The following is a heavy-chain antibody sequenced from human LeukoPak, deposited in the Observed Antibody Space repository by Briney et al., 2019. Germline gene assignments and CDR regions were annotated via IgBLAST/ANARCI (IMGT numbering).Heavy chain of an antibody. CDR1: GVTFNIYA. Sequence: GGSLRLSCAASGVTFNIYAMSWVRQAPGKGLEWVSVISGSGGSTYYADSVKGRFTISRDNSKNTLYLQMNSLRAEDTAVYYCAREYYGGRDHDAFDIWGQGTMVTVSS. J-gene: IGHJ3*02. CDR3: AREYYGGRDHDAFDI. CDR2: ISGSGGST. V-gene: IGHV3-23*01. D-gene: IGHD2-21*01.